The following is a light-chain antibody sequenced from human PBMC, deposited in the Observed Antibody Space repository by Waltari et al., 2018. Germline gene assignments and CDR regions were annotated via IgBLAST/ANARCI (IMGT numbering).Light chain of an antibody. CDR2: VNSDGSH. J-gene: IGLJ3*02. V-gene: IGLV4-69*01. CDR1: SGHSSNV. CDR3: QTGGHGTWV. Sequence: QLVLTQSPSASASLGASVKLTCTLSSGHSSNVIAWLQQQPEKGPRYLMKVNSDGSHSKGDESPARFSGSSSGAERYRTIASLQSEDEADYYCQTGGHGTWVFGGGTKLTVL.